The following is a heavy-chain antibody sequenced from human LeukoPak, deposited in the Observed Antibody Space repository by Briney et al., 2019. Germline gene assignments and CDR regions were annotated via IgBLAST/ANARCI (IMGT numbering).Heavy chain of an antibody. D-gene: IGHD1-20*01. Sequence: GGSLRLSCAASGFTFSSYWMSWVRQAPGKGLEWVANIKQDGSEKYYVDSVKGRFTISRDNAKNSLYLQMNSLRAEDTAVYYCARARITGTTIRYHYYGMDVWGQGTTVTVSS. J-gene: IGHJ6*02. CDR1: GFTFSSYW. CDR3: ARARITGTTIRYHYYGMDV. CDR2: IKQDGSEK. V-gene: IGHV3-7*03.